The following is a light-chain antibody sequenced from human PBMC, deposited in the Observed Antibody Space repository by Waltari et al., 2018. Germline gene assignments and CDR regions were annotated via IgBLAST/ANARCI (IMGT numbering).Light chain of an antibody. Sequence: EIVLTQSPGTLSLSPGERATLSCRASQSVSNNFLNWYQQKPGQAPRLRIYGASSRGTGIPDRFSGSGSGTDFTLTISRLEPGDFAVYYCLQYDSIVLTFGGGTKVEI. J-gene: IGKJ4*01. CDR1: QSVSNNF. CDR3: LQYDSIVLT. CDR2: GAS. V-gene: IGKV3-20*01.